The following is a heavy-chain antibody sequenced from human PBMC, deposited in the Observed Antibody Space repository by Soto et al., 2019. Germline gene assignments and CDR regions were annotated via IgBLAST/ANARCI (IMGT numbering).Heavy chain of an antibody. CDR3: ARSLNIGYISGGYVAYYYGMDV. CDR1: GYSFTSYW. V-gene: IGHV5-51*01. CDR2: IYPGDSDT. D-gene: IGHD6-19*01. Sequence: GEALNISCKGSGYSFTSYWIGWVRQMPGKGLEWMGIIYPGDSDTRYSPSFQGQVTISADKSISTAYLQWSSLKASDTAMYYCARSLNIGYISGGYVAYYYGMDVWGQGNTVTVYS. J-gene: IGHJ6*02.